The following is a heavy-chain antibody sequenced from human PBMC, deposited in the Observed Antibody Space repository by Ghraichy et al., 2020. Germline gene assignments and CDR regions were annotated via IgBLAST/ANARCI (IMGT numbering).Heavy chain of an antibody. CDR3: ARGAAAGTIYYYYYGMDV. CDR2: INHSGST. D-gene: IGHD6-13*01. Sequence: SETLSLTCAVYGGSFSGYYWSWIRQPPGKGLEWIGEINHSGSTNYNPSLKSRVTISVDTSKNQFSLKLSSVTAAYTAVYYCARGAAAGTIYYYYYGMDVWGQGTTVTVSS. V-gene: IGHV4-34*01. J-gene: IGHJ6*02. CDR1: GGSFSGYY.